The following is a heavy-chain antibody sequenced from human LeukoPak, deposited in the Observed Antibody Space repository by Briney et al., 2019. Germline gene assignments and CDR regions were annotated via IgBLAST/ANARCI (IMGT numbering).Heavy chain of an antibody. V-gene: IGHV3-23*01. CDR1: GFTFSSYA. D-gene: IGHD6-13*01. CDR3: ARDVRRAAAGTMNY. J-gene: IGHJ4*02. CDR2: ISGSGGST. Sequence: GGSLRLSCAASGFTFSSYAMSWVRQAPGKGLEWVSAISGSGGSTYYADPVKGRFTISRDDSKNTLYLQMNSLRAEDTAVYFCARDVRRAAAGTMNYWGQGTLVTVSS.